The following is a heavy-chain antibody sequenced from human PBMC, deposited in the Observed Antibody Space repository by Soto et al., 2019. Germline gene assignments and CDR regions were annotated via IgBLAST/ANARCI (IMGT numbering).Heavy chain of an antibody. J-gene: IGHJ4*02. CDR1: GFTFSSYS. D-gene: IGHD3-3*01. V-gene: IGHV3-48*01. Sequence: GGSLRLSCAASGFTFSSYSMNWVRQAPGKGLEWVSYISSSSSTIYYADSVKGRFTISRDNAKNSLYLQMNSLRAEDTAVYYCARLRGRLYYDFWSGENYYFDYWGQGTLVTVSS. CDR3: ARLRGRLYYDFWSGENYYFDY. CDR2: ISSSSSTI.